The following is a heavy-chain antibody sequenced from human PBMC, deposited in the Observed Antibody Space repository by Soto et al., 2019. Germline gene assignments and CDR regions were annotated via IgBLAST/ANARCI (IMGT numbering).Heavy chain of an antibody. Sequence: QITLKESGPTLVKPTQTLTLTCTFSGFSLSTSGVGVGWIRQPPGKALEWLALIYWDDDKRYSPSLKSRLTITKDPSKTQVVLTMTNMDPVDTATYYCAHRKGYCISTSCYVRGNYNWFDPWGQGTLVTVSS. CDR2: IYWDDDK. J-gene: IGHJ5*02. V-gene: IGHV2-5*02. CDR3: AHRKGYCISTSCYVRGNYNWFDP. D-gene: IGHD2-2*01. CDR1: GFSLSTSGVG.